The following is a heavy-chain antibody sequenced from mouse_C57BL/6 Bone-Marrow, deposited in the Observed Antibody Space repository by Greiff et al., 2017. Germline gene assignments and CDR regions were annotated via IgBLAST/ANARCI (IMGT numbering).Heavy chain of an antibody. CDR2: IYPGDGDT. CDR1: GYAFSSSW. CDR3: ARRGGDAMDY. J-gene: IGHJ4*01. V-gene: IGHV1-82*01. Sequence: QVQLKESGPELVKPGASVKISCKASGYAFSSSWMNWVKQRPGKGLEWIGRIYPGDGDTNYNGKFKGKATLTADKSSSTDYMQLSSLTAEDSAVYFCARRGGDAMDYWGQGTSVTVSS.